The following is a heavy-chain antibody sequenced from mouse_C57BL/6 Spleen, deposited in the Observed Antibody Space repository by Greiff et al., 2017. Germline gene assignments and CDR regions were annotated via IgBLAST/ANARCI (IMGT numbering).Heavy chain of an antibody. CDR3: ARSPVVDAMDY. D-gene: IGHD1-1*01. V-gene: IGHV1-81*01. J-gene: IGHJ4*01. Sequence: VQLQESGAELARPGASVTLSCKASGYTFTSYGISWVKQRTGQGLEWIGEIYPRSGNTYYNEKFKGKATLTADKSSSTAYMELRSLTSEDSAVYFCARSPVVDAMDYWGQGTSVTVSS. CDR2: IYPRSGNT. CDR1: GYTFTSYG.